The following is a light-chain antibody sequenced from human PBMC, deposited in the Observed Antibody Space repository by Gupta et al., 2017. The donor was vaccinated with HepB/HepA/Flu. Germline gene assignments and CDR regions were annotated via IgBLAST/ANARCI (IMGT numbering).Light chain of an antibody. CDR3: QAWDSRTAV. CDR1: KLGDKY. J-gene: IGLJ3*02. Sequence: SYELTQPPSVSVSAGQTDSITCSGDKLGDKYACWYQQKPGQSPVLVIYQDNKRPSGIPERLSGSNSGNTATLTISGTQAMDEADYYCQAWDSRTAVFGGGTKLTVL. CDR2: QDN. V-gene: IGLV3-1*01.